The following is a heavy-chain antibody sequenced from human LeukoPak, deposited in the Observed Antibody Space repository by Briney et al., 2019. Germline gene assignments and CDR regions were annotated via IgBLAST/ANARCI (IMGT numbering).Heavy chain of an antibody. CDR3: ARDLSMGNTVLDY. D-gene: IGHD4/OR15-4a*01. V-gene: IGHV3-7*01. CDR2: IKDDGSDK. J-gene: IGHJ4*02. CDR1: GFTFSTYW. Sequence: GGSLRLSCVASGFTFSTYWMNWVRQAPGKGLEWVATIKDDGSDKFYVGSVKGRFTISRDNAKNSLYLQMNSLRAEDTAVYYCARDLSMGNTVLDYWGQGILVTVSS.